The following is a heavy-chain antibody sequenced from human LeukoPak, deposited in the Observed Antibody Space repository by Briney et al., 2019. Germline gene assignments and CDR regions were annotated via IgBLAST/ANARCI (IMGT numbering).Heavy chain of an antibody. J-gene: IGHJ4*02. CDR1: GFTFSSYW. CDR2: INSDGSAT. V-gene: IGHV3-74*01. CDR3: ARDADFWSGSYYFDY. Sequence: GGSLRLSCAASGFTFSSYWIHWVRQAPGKGLVWVSRINSDGSATTYADSVKGRFTISRDNAKNTLYLQMNSLRAEDTAVYYCARDADFWSGSYYFDYWGQGTLVTVSS. D-gene: IGHD3-3*01.